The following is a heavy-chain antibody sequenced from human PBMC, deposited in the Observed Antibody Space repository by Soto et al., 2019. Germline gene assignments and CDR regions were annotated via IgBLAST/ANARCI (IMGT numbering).Heavy chain of an antibody. J-gene: IGHJ4*02. CDR2: MYNTGST. Sequence: XXTLSLPFTVPGGSISSGDYYWSSLRQHPGKGLEWIGYMYNTGSTVYNPSFKSRVTIAVDTSKNQFSLKLNSVTAADTALYYCARSTIEPRLFMYPFDSWGQGTLVTVSS. V-gene: IGHV4-61*08. D-gene: IGHD6-6*01. CDR3: ARSTIEPRLFMYPFDS. CDR1: GGSISSGDYY.